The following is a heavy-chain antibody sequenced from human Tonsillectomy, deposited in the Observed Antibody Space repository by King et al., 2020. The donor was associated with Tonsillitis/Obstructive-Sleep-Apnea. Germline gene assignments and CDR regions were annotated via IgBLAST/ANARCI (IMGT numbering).Heavy chain of an antibody. J-gene: IGHJ3*02. CDR3: ARPMLVVARSDHALDI. CDR2: IIPIFGTA. D-gene: IGHD3-22*01. CDR1: GGTFSSYA. V-gene: IGHV1-69*01. Sequence: VQLVESGAEVKKPGSSVKVSCKASGGTFSSYAISWVRQAPGQGLEWMGGIIPIFGTANYAQKFQGRVTITADESTSTAYMELSSLRSEDTAVYYCARPMLVVARSDHALDIWGQGTMVTVSS.